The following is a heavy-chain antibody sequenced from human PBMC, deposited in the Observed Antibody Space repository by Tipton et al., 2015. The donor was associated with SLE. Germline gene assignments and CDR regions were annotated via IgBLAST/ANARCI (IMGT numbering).Heavy chain of an antibody. CDR2: IPSSSSSL. CDR1: GFTFSSYK. D-gene: IGHD6-19*01. Sequence: SLRLSCAASGFTFSSYKMHWVRQAPGKGLEWVSSIPSSSSSLYYADSVKGRFTISRDNAQNSLYLQMNSLRAEDTAVYYCAKAVTGYWRFDLWGRGTLVTVSS. V-gene: IGHV3-21*01. CDR3: AKAVTGYWRFDL. J-gene: IGHJ2*01.